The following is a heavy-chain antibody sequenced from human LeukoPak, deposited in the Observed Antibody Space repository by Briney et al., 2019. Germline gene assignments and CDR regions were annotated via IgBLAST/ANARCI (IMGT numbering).Heavy chain of an antibody. Sequence: SETLSLTCAVYGGSFSGYYWSWIRQPPGKGLEWIGEINHSGSTNYNPSLKSRVTISVDTSKNQFSLKLSSVTAADTAVYYCAGWAAGPMVRGVTAKFYYMDVWGKGTTVTVSS. CDR1: GGSFSGYY. CDR3: AGWAAGPMVRGVTAKFYYMDV. J-gene: IGHJ6*03. CDR2: INHSGST. V-gene: IGHV4-34*01. D-gene: IGHD3-10*01.